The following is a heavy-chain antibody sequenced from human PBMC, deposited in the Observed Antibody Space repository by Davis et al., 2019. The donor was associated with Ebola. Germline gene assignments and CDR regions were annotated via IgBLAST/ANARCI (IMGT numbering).Heavy chain of an antibody. J-gene: IGHJ4*02. Sequence: GESLKISCAASGFTFSSYWMHWVRQAPGKGLVWVSRINSDGSSTSYADSVKGRFTISRDNAKNTLYLQMNSLRAEDTAVYYCARDLSGPWELLGSYYFDYWGQGTLVTVSS. CDR3: ARDLSGPWELLGSYYFDY. CDR1: GFTFSSYW. D-gene: IGHD1-26*01. CDR2: INSDGSST. V-gene: IGHV3-74*01.